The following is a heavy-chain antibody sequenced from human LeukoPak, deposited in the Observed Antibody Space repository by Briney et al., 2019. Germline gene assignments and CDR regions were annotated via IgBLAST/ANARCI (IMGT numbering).Heavy chain of an antibody. J-gene: IGHJ6*03. CDR2: MNPNSGNT. Sequence: GASVKVSCKASGYTFTSYDINWVRQATGRGLEWMGWMNPNSGNTGYAQKFQGRVTITRNTSISTAYMELSSLRSEDTAVYYCARGSFSWSKYSYGPSLDYYYMDVWGKGTTVTVSS. V-gene: IGHV1-8*01. CDR3: ARGSFSWSKYSYGPSLDYYYMDV. D-gene: IGHD5-18*01. CDR1: GYTFTSYD.